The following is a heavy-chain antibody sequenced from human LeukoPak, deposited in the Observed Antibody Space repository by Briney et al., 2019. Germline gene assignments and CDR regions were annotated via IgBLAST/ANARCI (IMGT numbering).Heavy chain of an antibody. Sequence: GGSLRLSCAASGFTFSNYAMSWVRQAPGKGLEWISAVSGSGDRTYYAGSVKGRFTISRDNSKNIVYLRMNSLRAEDTAVYYCARDLGYCTNGVCHTRFDYWGQGTLVAVSS. CDR1: GFTFSNYA. V-gene: IGHV3-23*01. CDR2: VSGSGDRT. D-gene: IGHD2-8*01. J-gene: IGHJ4*02. CDR3: ARDLGYCTNGVCHTRFDY.